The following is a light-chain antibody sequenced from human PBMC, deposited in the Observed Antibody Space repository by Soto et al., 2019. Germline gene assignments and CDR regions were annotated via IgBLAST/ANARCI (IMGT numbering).Light chain of an antibody. CDR3: QQYGSQPWA. Sequence: IVLTQSPGTLSLSPGERATLYCMASTSVGSNFLAWYQQKRGQAPRILIAAASNRASGIPDRFRGSGSVADFTLTISRLETEDFAVYYCQQYGSQPWAFG. V-gene: IGKV3-20*01. CDR2: AAS. CDR1: TSVGSNF. J-gene: IGKJ5*01.